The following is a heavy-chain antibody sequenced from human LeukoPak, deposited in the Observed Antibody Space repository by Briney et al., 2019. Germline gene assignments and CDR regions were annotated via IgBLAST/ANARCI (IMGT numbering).Heavy chain of an antibody. CDR1: GFTFSSCA. J-gene: IGHJ4*02. V-gene: IGHV3-23*01. CDR2: ISGSGGST. Sequence: PVGSLRLSCAASGFTFSSCAMSWVCQAPGKGLEWVSAISGSGGSTYYADSVKGRFTISRDNSKNTLYLQMNSLRAEDTAVYYCAKVRRMYYDFWSGPVPSDYWGQGTLVTVSS. CDR3: AKVRRMYYDFWSGPVPSDY. D-gene: IGHD3-3*01.